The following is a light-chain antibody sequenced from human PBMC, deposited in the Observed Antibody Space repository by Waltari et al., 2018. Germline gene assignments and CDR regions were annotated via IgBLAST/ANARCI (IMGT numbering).Light chain of an antibody. V-gene: IGLV7-43*01. CDR2: STS. CDR1: TGAVTSGYY. CDR3: LLYYGGAQGV. J-gene: IGLJ3*02. Sequence: QTVVTQEPSLTVSPGGTVTLTCASSTGAVTSGYYPNWFQQKPGQAPRALIYSTSNKESWSPARFAGSLLGGKAALTLSGVQPEDEAEYYCLLYYGGAQGVFGGGTKLTVL.